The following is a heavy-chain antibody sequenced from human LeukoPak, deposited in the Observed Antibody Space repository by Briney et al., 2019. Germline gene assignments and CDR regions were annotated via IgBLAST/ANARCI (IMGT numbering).Heavy chain of an antibody. CDR3: ARLHDSSGYYYPRDY. D-gene: IGHD3-22*01. CDR2: IYPGDSDT. CDR1: GYTFTSYG. V-gene: IGHV5-51*01. J-gene: IGHJ4*02. Sequence: GASVKVSCKASGYTFTSYGISWVRQAPGQGLEWMGIIYPGDSDTRYSPSFQGQVTISADKSISTAYLQWSSLKASDTAMYYCARLHDSSGYYYPRDYWGQGTLVTVSS.